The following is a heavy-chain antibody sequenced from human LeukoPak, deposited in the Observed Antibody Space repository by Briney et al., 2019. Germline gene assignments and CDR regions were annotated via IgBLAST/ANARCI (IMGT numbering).Heavy chain of an antibody. CDR1: GFTFSSYG. J-gene: IGHJ5*02. Sequence: PGGSLRLSCAASGFTFSSYGMHWVRQAPGKGLEWVAVISYDGSNKYYADSVKGRFTISRDNSKNTLYLQMNSLRAEDTAVYYCAKSGSSWYDRDWFDPWGQGTLVTVSS. V-gene: IGHV3-30*18. CDR3: AKSGSSWYDRDWFDP. D-gene: IGHD6-13*01. CDR2: ISYDGSNK.